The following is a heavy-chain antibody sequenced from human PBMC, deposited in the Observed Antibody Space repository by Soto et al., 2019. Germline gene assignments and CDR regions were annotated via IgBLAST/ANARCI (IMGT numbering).Heavy chain of an antibody. D-gene: IGHD3-22*01. V-gene: IGHV4-59*01. Sequence: SETLSLTCTVSGGSISSYYWSWIRQPPGKGLEWIGYIYYSGSTNYNPSLKSRVTISVDTSKNQFSLKLSSVTAADTAVYYCARSGYYGGRALDYWGQGTLVTASS. CDR3: ARSGYYGGRALDY. J-gene: IGHJ4*02. CDR1: GGSISSYY. CDR2: IYYSGST.